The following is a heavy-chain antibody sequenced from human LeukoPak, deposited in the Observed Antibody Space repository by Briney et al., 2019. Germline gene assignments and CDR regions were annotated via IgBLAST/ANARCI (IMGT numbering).Heavy chain of an antibody. Sequence: PGGSLRLSCAASGFTFSSYWMHRVRQAPGRGLVWVSRINSDGSSISYADSVKGRFTISRDNAKNTLYLHMNSLRAEDTAVYYCARVFYISPYYDSSGYYAGWGQGTLVTVSS. D-gene: IGHD3-22*01. CDR1: GFTFSSYW. J-gene: IGHJ4*02. CDR2: INSDGSSI. CDR3: ARVFYISPYYDSSGYYAG. V-gene: IGHV3-74*01.